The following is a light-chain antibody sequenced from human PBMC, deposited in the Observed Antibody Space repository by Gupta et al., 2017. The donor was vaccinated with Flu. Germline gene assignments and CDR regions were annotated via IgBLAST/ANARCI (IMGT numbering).Light chain of an antibody. Sequence: SPATLAWARGERATLACRGRQNVDDYVGWLQQNPGEATRLLIYDACKRASGVPARCSGSGSGKDITLTSSSLEPEDFAVYYCQQRRTWPTFGQGTKLETK. V-gene: IGKV3-11*01. CDR1: QNVDDY. CDR3: QQRRTWPT. J-gene: IGKJ2*01. CDR2: DAC.